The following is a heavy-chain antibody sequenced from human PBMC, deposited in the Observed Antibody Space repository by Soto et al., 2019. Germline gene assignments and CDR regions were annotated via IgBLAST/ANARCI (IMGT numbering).Heavy chain of an antibody. D-gene: IGHD3-10*01. Sequence: SETLSLTCTISGASISSGPFYWGWIRQHPGQGLEWIGHIYYLGDTFYNPSLKSRAFISVDSSVNQFSLKLISVTAADTAVYYCARVQNVVRGVRWFDPWGQGILVTVSS. CDR2: IYYLGDT. CDR3: ARVQNVVRGVRWFDP. CDR1: GASISSGPFY. V-gene: IGHV4-31*03. J-gene: IGHJ5*02.